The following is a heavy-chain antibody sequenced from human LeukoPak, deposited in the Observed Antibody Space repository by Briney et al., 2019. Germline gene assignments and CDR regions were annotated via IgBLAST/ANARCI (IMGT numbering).Heavy chain of an antibody. D-gene: IGHD2-2*01. CDR3: ARESCNSTSRTFDY. Sequence: ASVKVSCKASGGTFSSYGISWVRQAPGQGLEWMGWISAYNGNTNYAQKLQGRVTMTTDTSTSTAYMELRSLRSDDTAVYYCARESCNSTSRTFDYWGQGTLVTVSS. V-gene: IGHV1-18*01. CDR2: ISAYNGNT. J-gene: IGHJ4*02. CDR1: GGTFSSYG.